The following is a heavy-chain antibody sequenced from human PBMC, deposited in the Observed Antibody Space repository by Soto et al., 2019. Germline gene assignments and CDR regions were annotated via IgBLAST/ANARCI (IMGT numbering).Heavy chain of an antibody. J-gene: IGHJ4*02. D-gene: IGHD3-9*01. V-gene: IGHV3-30-3*01. CDR1: GFIFSGYA. CDR3: AKETNAYEINF. Sequence: QVHLVESGGGVVQPGGSLGLSCAASGFIFSGYAMHWVRQAPGKGLEWVAVISYDGNTQYYADSVKGRFTVSRDNSNNILYVEMNNLRDEDTAMYYCAKETNAYEINFWGQGTLVTVSP. CDR2: ISYDGNTQ.